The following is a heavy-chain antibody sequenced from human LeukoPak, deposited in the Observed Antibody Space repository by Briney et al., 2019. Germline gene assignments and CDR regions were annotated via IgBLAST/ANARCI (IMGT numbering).Heavy chain of an antibody. D-gene: IGHD4-23*01. J-gene: IGHJ4*02. V-gene: IGHV4-30-2*01. CDR1: GGSISSGGYY. CDR3: ARVSEGYGGNSAFDF. CDR2: IYHSGST. Sequence: SETLSLTCTVSGGSISSGGYYWSWIRQPPGKGLEWIGYIYHSGSTYYNPSLKSRVTISVDRSKNQFSLKLSSVTAADTAVYYCARVSEGYGGNSAFDFWGQGTLVTVSS.